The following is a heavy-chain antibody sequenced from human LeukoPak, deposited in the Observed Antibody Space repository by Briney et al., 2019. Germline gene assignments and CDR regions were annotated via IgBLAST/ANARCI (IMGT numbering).Heavy chain of an antibody. CDR3: ARGDYDFWSGYYIPFDY. D-gene: IGHD3-3*01. V-gene: IGHV3-53*01. J-gene: IGHJ4*02. Sequence: GGSLRLSCAASGFTVSSNYMSWVRQAPGKGLEWVSVIYSGGSTYYADSVKGRFTISRDNSKNTLYLQMNSLRAEDTAVYYCARGDYDFWSGYYIPFDYWGQGTLVTVSS. CDR2: IYSGGST. CDR1: GFTVSSNY.